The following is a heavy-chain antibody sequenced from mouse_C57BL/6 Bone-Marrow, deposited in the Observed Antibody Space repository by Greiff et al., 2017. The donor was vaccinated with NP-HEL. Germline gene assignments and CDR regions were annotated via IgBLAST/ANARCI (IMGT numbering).Heavy chain of an antibody. V-gene: IGHV1-81*01. D-gene: IGHD1-1*01. CDR2: IYPRSGNT. CDR1: GYTFTSYG. CDR3: ASGSSYFWYFDV. Sequence: QVQLKQSGAELARPGASVKLSCKASGYTFTSYGISWVKQRTGQGLEWIGEIYPRSGNTYYNEKVKGKATLTADKSSSTAYMELRSLTSEDSAVYFCASGSSYFWYFDVWGTGTTVTVSS. J-gene: IGHJ1*03.